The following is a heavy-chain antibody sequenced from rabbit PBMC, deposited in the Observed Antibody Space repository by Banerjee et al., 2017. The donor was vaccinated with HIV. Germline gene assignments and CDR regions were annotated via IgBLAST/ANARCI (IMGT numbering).Heavy chain of an antibody. CDR1: GFDFSILYY. Sequence: QSLEESGGDLVKPGASLTLTCKASGFDFSILYYMCWVRQAPGKGLEWIACIDVGSSGTYYASWAKGRFTISKTSSTTVTLQMTSLTAADTATYFCARDVDGGYHLWGPGTLVTVS. J-gene: IGHJ6*01. CDR3: ARDVDGGYHL. CDR2: IDVGSSGT. D-gene: IGHD1-1*01. V-gene: IGHV1S40*01.